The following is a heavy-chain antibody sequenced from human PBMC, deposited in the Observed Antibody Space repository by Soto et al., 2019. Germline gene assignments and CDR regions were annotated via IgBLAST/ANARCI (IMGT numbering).Heavy chain of an antibody. CDR2: SYYGGPT. J-gene: IGHJ3*01. CDR1: GGSVSSTDHY. V-gene: IGHV4-39*01. CDR3: ARQIGDFRSGYTGDFDL. D-gene: IGHD3-3*01. Sequence: QLQLQESGPGLVKPSETLSLNCSVSGGSVSSTDHYWGWIRQPPGKGLEWIGSSYYGGPTYYNPSLKSRVTMSVDTSKNQFSLKLSSVTAADTAMFYCARQIGDFRSGYTGDFDLWGHGTMVTVSS.